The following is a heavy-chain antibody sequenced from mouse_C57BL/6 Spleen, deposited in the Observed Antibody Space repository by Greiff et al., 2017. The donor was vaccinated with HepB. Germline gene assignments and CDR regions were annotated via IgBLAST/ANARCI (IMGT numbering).Heavy chain of an antibody. J-gene: IGHJ3*01. V-gene: IGHV14-1*01. CDR3: TTDYGSSYQAFAY. Sequence: DVQLQESGAELVRPGASVKLSCTASGFNIKDYYMHWVKQRPEQGLEWIGRIDPEDGDTEYAPKFQGKATMTADTSSNTAYLQLSSLTSEDTAVYYCTTDYGSSYQAFAYWGQGTLVTVSA. CDR2: IDPEDGDT. CDR1: GFNIKDYY. D-gene: IGHD1-1*01.